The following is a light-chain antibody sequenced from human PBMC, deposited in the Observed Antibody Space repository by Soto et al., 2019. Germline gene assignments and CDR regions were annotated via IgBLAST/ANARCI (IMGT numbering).Light chain of an antibody. J-gene: IGKJ2*01. V-gene: IGKV1-39*01. CDR3: EQCYSTTPT. CDR1: QSISSY. CDR2: AAS. Sequence: DIQMTQSPSSLSASVGDRVTITCRASQSISSYLNWYQKKPGKAPKLLIYAASSLQSGVPSRFSGSVSGSDFSLTISSLQPEDFATYYGEQCYSTTPTIVQGTKLEIK.